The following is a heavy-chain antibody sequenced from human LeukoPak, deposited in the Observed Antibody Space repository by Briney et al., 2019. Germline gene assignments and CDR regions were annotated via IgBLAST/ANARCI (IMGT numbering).Heavy chain of an antibody. D-gene: IGHD5-18*01. CDR3: ARGYSYGHNWFDP. V-gene: IGHV1-2*02. CDR2: INPNSGGT. Sequence: ASVKVSCKASGGTFSSYAISWVRQAPGQGLEWMGWINPNSGGTNYAQKFQGRVTMTRDTSISTAYMELSRLRSDDTAVYYCARGYSYGHNWFDPWGQGTLVTVSS. J-gene: IGHJ5*02. CDR1: GGTFSSYA.